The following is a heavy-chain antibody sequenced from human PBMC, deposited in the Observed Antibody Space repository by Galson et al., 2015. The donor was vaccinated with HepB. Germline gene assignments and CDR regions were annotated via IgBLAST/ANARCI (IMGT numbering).Heavy chain of an antibody. Sequence: SLRLSCAASGFTFSSYSMNWVRQAPGKGLEWVSYISSSSSTIYYADSVKGRFTISRDNAKNSLYLQMNSLRAEDTAVYYCARGTWYGDYGRFDYWGQGTLVTVSS. CDR3: ARGTWYGDYGRFDY. CDR1: GFTFSSYS. D-gene: IGHD4-17*01. CDR2: ISSSSSTI. V-gene: IGHV3-48*01. J-gene: IGHJ4*02.